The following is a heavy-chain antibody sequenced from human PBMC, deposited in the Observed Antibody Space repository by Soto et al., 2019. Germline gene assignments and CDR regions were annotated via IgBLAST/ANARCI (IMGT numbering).Heavy chain of an antibody. D-gene: IGHD6-19*01. CDR3: ARFCDISGWQVSWFCP. CDR1: RGSINSFY. CDR2: AYNSGVT. J-gene: IGHJ5*02. Sequence: SETLSLTCTVSRGSINSFYWSWIRQPPGKGLEWIGYAYNSGVTNYNPSLKSRVNISIDTSNSQFSLRLMSVTAADTAVYYCARFCDISGWQVSWFCPWGRGSLVTVSS. V-gene: IGHV4-59*01.